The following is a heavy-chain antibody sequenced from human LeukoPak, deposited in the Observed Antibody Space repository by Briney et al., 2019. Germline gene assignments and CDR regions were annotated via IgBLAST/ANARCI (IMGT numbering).Heavy chain of an antibody. CDR1: GFTFSIHA. D-gene: IGHD2-2*02. J-gene: IGHJ5*02. Sequence: PGGSLRLACAPSGFTFSIHAMSWVRQLPERGVAWVSAIRGSGGSTYYADSVKGRFTISRDNSKNTLYLQMNSLRAEDTAVYYCARSRVYPTWGQGTLVTVSS. CDR2: IRGSGGST. CDR3: ARSRVYPT. V-gene: IGHV3-23*01.